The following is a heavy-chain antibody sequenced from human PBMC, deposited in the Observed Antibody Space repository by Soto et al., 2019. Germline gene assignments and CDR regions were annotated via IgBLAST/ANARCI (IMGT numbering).Heavy chain of an antibody. V-gene: IGHV4-59*01. D-gene: IGHD3-10*01. CDR3: ARSSTGSYYQQY. CDR2: IYYRGNT. Sequence: QGKGLECIGYIYYRGNTKYNPSLKSRVTISIDTSKNQFSLKLSSVTAADTALYYCARSSTGSYYQQYWGQRARVTVPS. J-gene: IGHJ4*02.